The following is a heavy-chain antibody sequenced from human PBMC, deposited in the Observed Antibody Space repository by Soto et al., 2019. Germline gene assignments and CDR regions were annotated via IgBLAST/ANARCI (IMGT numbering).Heavy chain of an antibody. CDR1: GFTFSSYG. CDR2: ISFDENNK. V-gene: IGHV3-30*18. Sequence: QVQLVESGGGVVQPGRSLRLSCAASGFTFSSYGMHWVRQAPGKGLEWVAVISFDENNKYYAVSVKGRFTISRDNSKNTLYLQMNSLITEDTAVYYCAKEDPQVYFYYWGQGTLVTVSS. CDR3: AKEDPQVYFYY. J-gene: IGHJ4*02.